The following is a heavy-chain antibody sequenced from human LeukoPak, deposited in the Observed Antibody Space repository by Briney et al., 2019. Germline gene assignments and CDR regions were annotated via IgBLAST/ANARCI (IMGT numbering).Heavy chain of an antibody. J-gene: IGHJ4*02. Sequence: PGGSLRLSCAASGFTFSSYAMSWVRQAPGKGLEWVSAISGSGGSTYYADSVKGRFTISRDNSKNTLYLQMNSLRAEDTAVYYCAKVLVYYDFWSGSFDYWGQGTLVTVSS. D-gene: IGHD3-3*01. CDR3: AKVLVYYDFWSGSFDY. CDR1: GFTFSSYA. V-gene: IGHV3-23*01. CDR2: ISGSGGST.